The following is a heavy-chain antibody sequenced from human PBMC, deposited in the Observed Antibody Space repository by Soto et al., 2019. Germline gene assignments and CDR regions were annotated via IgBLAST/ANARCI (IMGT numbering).Heavy chain of an antibody. CDR2: ISGSGGST. Sequence: GGSLRLSCAASGFTFSSYAMSWVRQAPGKGLEWVSAISGSGGSTYYADSVKGRFTISRGNSKNTLYLQMNSLRAEDTAVYYCAKDPLSSGYPNFDYWGQGTLVTVSS. J-gene: IGHJ4*02. CDR1: GFTFSSYA. D-gene: IGHD3-22*01. V-gene: IGHV3-23*01. CDR3: AKDPLSSGYPNFDY.